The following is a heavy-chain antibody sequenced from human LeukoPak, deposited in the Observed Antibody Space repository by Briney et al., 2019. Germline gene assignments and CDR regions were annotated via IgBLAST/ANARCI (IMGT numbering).Heavy chain of an antibody. CDR2: IYYSGST. J-gene: IGHJ4*02. Sequence: SQTLSLTCTVSGGSISSGGYYWSWIRQHPGKGLEWIGYIYYSGSTYYNPSLKSRVTISVDTSKNQFSLKLSSVTAADTAVYYCAGRRDGYNTQDYWGQETLVTVSS. CDR1: GGSISSGGYY. CDR3: AGRRDGYNTQDY. D-gene: IGHD5-24*01. V-gene: IGHV4-31*03.